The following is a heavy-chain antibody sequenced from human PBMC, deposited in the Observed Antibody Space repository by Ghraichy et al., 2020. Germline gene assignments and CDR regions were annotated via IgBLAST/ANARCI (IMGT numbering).Heavy chain of an antibody. CDR3: AMGGWYRRRNDY. CDR2: INHSGST. J-gene: IGHJ4*02. Sequence: SETPSLTCAVYGGSFSGYYWSWIRQPPGKGLEWIGEINHSGSTNYNPSLKSRVTISVDTSKNQFSLKLSSVTAADTAVYYCAMGGWYRRRNDYWGQGTLVTVSS. CDR1: GGSFSGYY. D-gene: IGHD6-19*01. V-gene: IGHV4-34*01.